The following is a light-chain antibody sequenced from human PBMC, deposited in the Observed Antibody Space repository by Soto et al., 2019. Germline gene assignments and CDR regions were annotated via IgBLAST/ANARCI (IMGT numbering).Light chain of an antibody. V-gene: IGKV3-20*01. CDR1: QTVSSNS. CDR3: QQYGNSPPLS. Sequence: EIVLTQSPGTLTLSPGERATLSCRASQTVSSNSLAWYQQKPGQAPRLLIYGASSRATGIPDRFRGSGSGTDFTLTINRLEPEDFAVYYCQQYGNSPPLSFGGGTKVDIK. CDR2: GAS. J-gene: IGKJ4*01.